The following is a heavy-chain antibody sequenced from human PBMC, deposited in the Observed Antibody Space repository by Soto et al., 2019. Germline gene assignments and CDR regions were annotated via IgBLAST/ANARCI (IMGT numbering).Heavy chain of an antibody. CDR2: LNPGSGDT. D-gene: IGHD3-16*01. Sequence: QVQLVQSGAEIRKPGASVRVSCKASGYTFTNYDVNWVRQVPGQGLEWMGWLNPGSGDTGYAQKYQGRVTMTRNTSIGTAYMELSSMRSGDTAIYYCARMASFGTLIWFDPWGQGTLVTVSS. CDR3: ARMASFGTLIWFDP. V-gene: IGHV1-8*01. CDR1: GYTFTNYD. J-gene: IGHJ5*02.